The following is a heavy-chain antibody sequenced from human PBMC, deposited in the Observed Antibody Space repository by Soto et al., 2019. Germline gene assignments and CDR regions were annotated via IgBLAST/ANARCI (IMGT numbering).Heavy chain of an antibody. CDR2: IYYSGST. CDR3: ARAVTAGALDAFDI. J-gene: IGHJ3*02. D-gene: IGHD2-21*02. CDR1: GGSISSSSYY. V-gene: IGHV4-39*01. Sequence: QLQLQESGPGLVKPSETLSLTCTVSGGSISSSSYYWGWIRQPPGKGLEWIGSIYYSGSTYYNPSRKSRVTISVDTSKNQFSLKLSSVTAADTAVYYCARAVTAGALDAFDIWGQGTMVTVSS.